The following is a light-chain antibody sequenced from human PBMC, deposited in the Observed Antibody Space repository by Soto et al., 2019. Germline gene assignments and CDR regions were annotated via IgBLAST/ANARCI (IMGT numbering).Light chain of an antibody. CDR2: GAS. V-gene: IGKV3-15*01. CDR1: QSVSRN. J-gene: IGKJ4*01. Sequence: EIVMTQSPDTLSVFPGDRATLSCRASQSVSRNLAWYQQKPGQAPRLLIYGASTRATGIPARFSASGSGTEFTLTISSLQSEDFALYYCQQYNNWPPVTFSGGTKVEIK. CDR3: QQYNNWPPVT.